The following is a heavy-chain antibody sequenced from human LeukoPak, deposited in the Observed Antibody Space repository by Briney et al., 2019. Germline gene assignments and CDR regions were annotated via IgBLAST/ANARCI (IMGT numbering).Heavy chain of an antibody. CDR2: ISSSGGSI. V-gene: IGHV3-11*01. D-gene: IGHD3-22*01. Sequence: GGSLRLSCAASGFTFSDFYMSWIREAPGKGLEWVSYISSSGGSIYYADSVRGRFTISRDNAKNSLYLQMNSLRAEDTAVYYCARDLGYYDSSGDYRGAEYFQHWGQGTLVTVSS. J-gene: IGHJ1*01. CDR1: GFTFSDFY. CDR3: ARDLGYYDSSGDYRGAEYFQH.